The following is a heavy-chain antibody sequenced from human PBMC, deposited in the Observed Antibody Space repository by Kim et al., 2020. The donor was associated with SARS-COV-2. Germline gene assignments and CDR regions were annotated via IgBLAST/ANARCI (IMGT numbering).Heavy chain of an antibody. V-gene: IGHV3-30*04. D-gene: IGHD3-10*01. Sequence: GGSLRLSCAASGFTFSSYAMHWVRQAPGKGLEWVAVISYDGSNKYYADSVKGRFTISRDNSKNTLYLQMNSLRAEDTAVYYCAREAFGELFRSYYYYYYGMDVWPRDHGHRLL. CDR3: AREAFGELFRSYYYYYYGMDV. CDR2: ISYDGSNK. CDR1: GFTFSSYA. J-gene: IGHJ6*02.